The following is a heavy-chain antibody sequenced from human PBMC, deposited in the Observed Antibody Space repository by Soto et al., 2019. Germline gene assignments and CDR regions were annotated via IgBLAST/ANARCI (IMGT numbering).Heavy chain of an antibody. CDR2: IIPIFATP. Sequence: PAKVSCKPSGGNFSSYAINWVRQPPGEGLEWMGGIIPIFATPYYAQKFQGRVTITADESTSRAYMELSSLRSEDTAVYYCARDLLATRLSGTYYRANYYYYYGMDVWGQGTTVTVSS. D-gene: IGHD3-10*01. J-gene: IGHJ6*02. CDR3: ARDLLATRLSGTYYRANYYYYYGMDV. V-gene: IGHV1-69*13. CDR1: GGNFSSYA.